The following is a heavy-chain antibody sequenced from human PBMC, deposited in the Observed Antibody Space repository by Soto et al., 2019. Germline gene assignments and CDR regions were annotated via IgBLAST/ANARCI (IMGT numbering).Heavy chain of an antibody. CDR1: GYTFTSYY. CDR3: ARDQIEGHCSGGSCYDYYYGMDV. Sequence: QVQLVQSGAEVKKPGASVKVSCKASGYTFTSYYMHWVRQAPGQGLEWMGIINPSGGSTSYEQKFHGRVTMTRDKSTSTVYMELSSLRSEDTAVYYCARDQIEGHCSGGSCYDYYYGMDVWGQGTTVTVAS. CDR2: INPSGGST. J-gene: IGHJ6*02. D-gene: IGHD2-15*01. V-gene: IGHV1-46*01.